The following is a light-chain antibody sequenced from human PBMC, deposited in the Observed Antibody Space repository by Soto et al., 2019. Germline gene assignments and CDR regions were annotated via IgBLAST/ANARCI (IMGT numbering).Light chain of an antibody. Sequence: EIVLTQSPGTLSLSPGERATLSCRASQSVSSSYLAWYQQKPGQAPRLLIYVAYSRATGIPDMFSGSGSGTDFTLTISRLEPEDFAVYYCQQYGSSPYTFGQGTKLEIK. CDR1: QSVSSSY. CDR3: QQYGSSPYT. V-gene: IGKV3-20*01. J-gene: IGKJ2*01. CDR2: VAY.